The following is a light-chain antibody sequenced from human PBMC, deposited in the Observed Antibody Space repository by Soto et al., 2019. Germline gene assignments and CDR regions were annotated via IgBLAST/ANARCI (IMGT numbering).Light chain of an antibody. J-gene: IGLJ1*01. Sequence: QSALTQPASVSGSPGQSITISCTGTSSDVGSYNLVSWYQQHPGKAPKLMIYEVSKRPSGVSNRFSGSKSGNTASLTISGLQAEDEADYYCCSYAGSSTFVVFGTGTKSPS. V-gene: IGLV2-23*02. CDR2: EVS. CDR3: CSYAGSSTFVV. CDR1: SSDVGSYNL.